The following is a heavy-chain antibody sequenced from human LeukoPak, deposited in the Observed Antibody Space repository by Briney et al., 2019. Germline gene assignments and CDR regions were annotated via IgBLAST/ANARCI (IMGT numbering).Heavy chain of an antibody. CDR2: TYYSGCA. J-gene: IGHJ6*03. CDR1: GGPISSSSDL. Sequence: SETLSLTCTVSGGPISSSSDLWDWIRQPPGKGLEWLGSTYYSGCAYYNPSLESRVTISVDTSNNQFSLKLSSVPAAGTAVYYCARRVGYYYYMDVWGKGTTVTVSS. CDR3: ARRVGYYYYMDV. V-gene: IGHV4-39*01.